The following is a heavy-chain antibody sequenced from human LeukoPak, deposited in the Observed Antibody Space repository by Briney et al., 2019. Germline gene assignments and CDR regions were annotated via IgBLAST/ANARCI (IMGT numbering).Heavy chain of an antibody. Sequence: GGSLRLSCAASGFTFDDYAMHWVRQAPGKGLEWVSGISWNSGSIGYADSVKGRFTISRDNAKNSLYLQMNSLRAEDTALYYCAKGRWEHAFDIWGQGTMVTVSS. D-gene: IGHD4-23*01. CDR2: ISWNSGSI. CDR1: GFTFDDYA. CDR3: AKGRWEHAFDI. J-gene: IGHJ3*02. V-gene: IGHV3-9*01.